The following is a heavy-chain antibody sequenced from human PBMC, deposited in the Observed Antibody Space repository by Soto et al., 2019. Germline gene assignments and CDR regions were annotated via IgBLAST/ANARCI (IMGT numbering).Heavy chain of an antibody. CDR3: ARREPNCSGGSCSSSAVDY. CDR1: GYSFTSYW. J-gene: IGHJ4*02. V-gene: IGHV5-51*01. D-gene: IGHD2-15*01. Sequence: GESLKISCEGSGYSFTSYWIGWVRQMPGKGLEWMGIIYPGDSDTRYSPSFQGQVTISADKSISTAYLQWSSLKASDTAMYYCARREPNCSGGSCSSSAVDYWGQGTLVTVPQ. CDR2: IYPGDSDT.